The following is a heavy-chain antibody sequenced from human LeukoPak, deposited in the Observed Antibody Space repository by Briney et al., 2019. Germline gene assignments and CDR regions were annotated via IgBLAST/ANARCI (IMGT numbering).Heavy chain of an antibody. Sequence: GGSLRLSCAASGFTFSSYSMNWVRQAPGKGLEWVSSISSSSSYIYYAGSVKGRFTISRDNAKNSLYLQMNSLRAEDTAVYYCARDLYSSYFDYWGQGTLVTVSS. V-gene: IGHV3-21*01. CDR2: ISSSSSYI. J-gene: IGHJ4*02. D-gene: IGHD6-13*01. CDR1: GFTFSSYS. CDR3: ARDLYSSYFDY.